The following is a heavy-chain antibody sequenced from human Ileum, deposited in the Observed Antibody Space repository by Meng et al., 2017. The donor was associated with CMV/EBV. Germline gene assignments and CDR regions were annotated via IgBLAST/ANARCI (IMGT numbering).Heavy chain of an antibody. CDR3: ARVRYCSSTSCYTVFDY. V-gene: IGHV3-21*01. CDR2: ISSSSSYI. Sequence: FTFSSYSMTWVRQAPGKGLEWVSSISSSSSYIYYADSVKGRFTISRDNAKNSLYLQMNSLRAEDTAVYYCARVRYCSSTSCYTVFDYWGQGTLVTVSS. D-gene: IGHD2-2*02. CDR1: FTFSSYS. J-gene: IGHJ4*02.